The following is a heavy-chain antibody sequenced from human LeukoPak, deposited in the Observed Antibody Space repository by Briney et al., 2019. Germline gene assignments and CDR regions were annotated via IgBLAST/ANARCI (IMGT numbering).Heavy chain of an antibody. CDR3: ARELIFGVVIIGGPNWFDP. CDR2: IKQDGSEK. D-gene: IGHD3-3*01. V-gene: IGHV3-7*01. Sequence: QTGGSLRLSCAASGFTFSSYWMSWVRQAPGKGLEWVANIKQDGSEKYYVDSVKGRFTIPRDNAKNSLYLQMNSLRAEDTAVYYCARELIFGVVIIGGPNWFDPWGQGTLVTVSS. CDR1: GFTFSSYW. J-gene: IGHJ5*02.